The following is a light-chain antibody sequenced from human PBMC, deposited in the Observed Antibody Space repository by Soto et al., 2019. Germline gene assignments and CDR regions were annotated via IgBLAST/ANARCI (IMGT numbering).Light chain of an antibody. CDR1: QSVLYSSNNKNY. CDR3: QQYYSTPRA. J-gene: IGKJ4*01. Sequence: DIVMTQSPDSLAVSLGERATINCKSSQSVLYSSNNKNYLAWYQQKPGQPPKLLIYWASTRESGVPDRFSGSESGTDFTLTISSLQAEDVAVYYCQQYYSTPRAFGGGTKVEIK. CDR2: WAS. V-gene: IGKV4-1*01.